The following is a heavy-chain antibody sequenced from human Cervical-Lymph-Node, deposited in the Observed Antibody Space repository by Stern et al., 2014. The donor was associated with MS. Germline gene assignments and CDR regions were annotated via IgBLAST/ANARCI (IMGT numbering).Heavy chain of an antibody. CDR2: IRDDGSEK. CDR3: ARETTSGSPPGFDF. J-gene: IGHJ4*02. D-gene: IGHD1-1*01. V-gene: IGHV3-7*01. CDR1: GFTLSNYW. Sequence: EVQLVESGGGLVQPGGSLRLSCAASGFTLSNYWMSWVRQASGKGLAWVANIRDDGSEKYYVDSVKGRFTISRDNAKTSLYLQMNNLRVEDTAVYYCARETTSGSPPGFDFWGQGALVTVSS.